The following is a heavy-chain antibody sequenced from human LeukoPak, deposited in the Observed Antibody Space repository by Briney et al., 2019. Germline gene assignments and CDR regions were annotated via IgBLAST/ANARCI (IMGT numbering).Heavy chain of an antibody. CDR3: ARNRNDYGDYVYDY. CDR2: ISSSSSYI. V-gene: IGHV3-21*01. D-gene: IGHD4-17*01. Sequence: GGSLRLSCAASGFTFSSHWMHWVRQAPGKGLEWVSSISSSSSYIYYADSVKGRFTISRDNAKNSLYLQMNSLRAEDTAVYYCARNRNDYGDYVYDYWGQGTLVTVSS. J-gene: IGHJ4*02. CDR1: GFTFSSHW.